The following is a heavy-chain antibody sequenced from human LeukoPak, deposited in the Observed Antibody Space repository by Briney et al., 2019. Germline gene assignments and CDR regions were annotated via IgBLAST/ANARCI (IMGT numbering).Heavy chain of an antibody. CDR2: ISYDGSNK. Sequence: PGRSLRLSCVASGFTFSSFGMHWVRQAPGKGLEWVAVISYDGSNKYYADSVKGRFTISRDNSKNTLYLQMNSLRAEDTAVYYCARDLLTMIVVAHTQISYYMDVWGKGTTVTVSS. CDR3: ARDLLTMIVVAHTQISYYMDV. CDR1: GFTFSSFG. J-gene: IGHJ6*03. V-gene: IGHV3-30*03. D-gene: IGHD3-22*01.